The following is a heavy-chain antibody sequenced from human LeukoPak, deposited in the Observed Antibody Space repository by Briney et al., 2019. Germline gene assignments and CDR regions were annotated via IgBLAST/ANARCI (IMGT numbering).Heavy chain of an antibody. CDR3: ARPDAPGAIGNAFDL. D-gene: IGHD2-2*01. V-gene: IGHV5-51*01. Sequence: KSGESLKISCKGSGYNFITYWIAWVRHTPGKGLEWVGIIYPADSDTRYSPSFQGQVTISADKSISTAYLQWSSLKASDTAMYYCARPDAPGAIGNAFDLWGQGTMVIVSS. J-gene: IGHJ3*01. CDR1: GYNFITYW. CDR2: IYPADSDT.